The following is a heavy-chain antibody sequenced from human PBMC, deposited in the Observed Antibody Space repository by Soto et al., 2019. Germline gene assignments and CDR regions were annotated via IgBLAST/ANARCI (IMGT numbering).Heavy chain of an antibody. D-gene: IGHD6-6*01. CDR1: GGSISSGGYY. V-gene: IGHV4-31*03. J-gene: IGHJ4*02. CDR3: ARGGIAARLDY. Sequence: SETLTLTCTVSGGSISSGGYYWSWIRQHPGKGLEWIGYIYYSGSTYYNPSLKSRVTISVDTSKNQFSLKLSSVTAADTAVYYCARGGIAARLDYWGQGTLVTVSS. CDR2: IYYSGST.